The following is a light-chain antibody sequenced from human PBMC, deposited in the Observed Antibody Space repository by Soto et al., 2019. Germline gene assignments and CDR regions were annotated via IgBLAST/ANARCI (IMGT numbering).Light chain of an antibody. CDR2: DAS. CDR3: QQYNNLPRT. J-gene: IGKJ4*01. V-gene: IGKV1-9*01. CDR1: QGISSN. Sequence: IPFTHSPTFPSPSVGARGTIPCRASQGISSNLAWYQQKPGKAPKLLMYDASTLQSGVPSRFSGSGSRTEFTLTISSLQSDDYAVYYCQQYNNLPRTFGGGTKVEIK.